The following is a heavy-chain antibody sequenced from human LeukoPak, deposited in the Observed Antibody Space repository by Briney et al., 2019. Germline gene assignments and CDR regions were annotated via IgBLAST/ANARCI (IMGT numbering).Heavy chain of an antibody. CDR1: GFTVSANY. J-gene: IGHJ4*02. D-gene: IGHD3-16*01. Sequence: PGGSLRLSRAASGFTVSANYMSWVRQAPGKGLEWVSVLYSGSNTYYADSVKGRFTISRDNSKNTLYLQMNSLRAEDTAVYYCAKGMGVPRPGQFDYWGQGTLVTVSS. CDR3: AKGMGVPRPGQFDY. CDR2: LYSGSNT. V-gene: IGHV3-53*05.